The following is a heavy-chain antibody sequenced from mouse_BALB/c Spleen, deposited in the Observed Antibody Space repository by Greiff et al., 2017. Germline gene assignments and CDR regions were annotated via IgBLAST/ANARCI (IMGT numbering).Heavy chain of an antibody. CDR3: ARAGNSWFAY. V-gene: IGHV5-17*02. J-gene: IGHJ3*01. CDR1: GFTFCSFG. Sequence: DVQLQESGGGLVQPGGSRKLSCAASGFTFCSFGMHWVRQAPEKGLEWVAYISSGSSTIYYADTVKGRFTISRDNPKNTLFLQMTSLRSEDTAMYYCARAGNSWFAYWGQGTLVTVSA. D-gene: IGHD2-1*01. CDR2: ISSGSSTI.